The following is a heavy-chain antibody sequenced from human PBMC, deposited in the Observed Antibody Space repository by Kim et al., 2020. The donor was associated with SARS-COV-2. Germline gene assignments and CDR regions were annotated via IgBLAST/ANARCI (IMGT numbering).Heavy chain of an antibody. Sequence: SETLSLTCTVSGGSISSGDYYWSWIRQPPGKGLEWIGYIYYSGSTYYNPSLKSRVTISVDTSKNQFSLKLSSVTAADTAVYYCARLYSSSWYGFGAFDIWGQGTMVTVSS. CDR2: IYYSGST. J-gene: IGHJ3*02. CDR1: GGSISSGDYY. V-gene: IGHV4-30-4*01. D-gene: IGHD6-13*01. CDR3: ARLYSSSWYGFGAFDI.